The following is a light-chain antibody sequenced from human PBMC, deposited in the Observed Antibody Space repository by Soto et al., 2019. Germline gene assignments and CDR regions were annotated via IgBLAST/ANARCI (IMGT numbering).Light chain of an antibody. CDR3: LQDYNYPWT. CDR2: SAS. CDR1: QGIRND. J-gene: IGKJ1*01. Sequence: ALQMTQSPSSLSASVGDRVTITCRASQGIRNDLGWYQQKPGKAPKLLIYSASSLQSGVPSRFSGSGSGTDFTLTISSLQPEDFATYYCLQDYNYPWTFGQGTKVEIK. V-gene: IGKV1-6*01.